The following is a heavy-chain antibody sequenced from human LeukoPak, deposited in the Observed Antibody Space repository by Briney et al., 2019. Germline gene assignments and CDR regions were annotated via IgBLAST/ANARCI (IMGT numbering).Heavy chain of an antibody. J-gene: IGHJ4*02. D-gene: IGHD3-22*01. CDR1: GYTFTNYG. Sequence: ASVKVSCKASGYTFTNYGIGWVRQAPGQGPEWMGWISPYNGDTNYAQKIQSSVTMTTDTSTSTAYMELRSLRSDDTAVYYCARPDDSSGSTFDYGGQATRVTVSS. CDR3: ARPDDSSGSTFDY. V-gene: IGHV1-18*01. CDR2: ISPYNGDT.